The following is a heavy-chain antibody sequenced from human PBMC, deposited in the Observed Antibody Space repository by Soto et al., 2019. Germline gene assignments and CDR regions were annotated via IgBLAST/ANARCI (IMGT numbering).Heavy chain of an antibody. CDR1: GGTFSSYA. D-gene: IGHD6-13*01. CDR3: ARDGYSSSWYKGWFDP. Sequence: SVKVSCKASGGTFSSYAISWVRQAPGQGLEWMGGIIPIFGTANYAQKFQGRVTITADESTSTAYMELSSLRSEDTAVYYCARDGYSSSWYKGWFDPWGQGTLVTVSS. CDR2: IIPIFGTA. J-gene: IGHJ5*02. V-gene: IGHV1-69*13.